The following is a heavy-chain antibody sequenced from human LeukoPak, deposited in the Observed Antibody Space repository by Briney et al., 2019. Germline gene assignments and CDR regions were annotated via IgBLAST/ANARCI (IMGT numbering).Heavy chain of an antibody. CDR3: ATYRQVLLPFES. CDR2: INSDGINT. CDR1: GFTFSNYW. Sequence: PGGSLRLSCAASGFTFSNYWMHWVRQAPGKGLGWVSRINSDGINTIYADSVKGGFTISRDNSKNTLYLQMNSLRAEDTAIYYCATYRQVLLPFESWGQGTLVTVSS. V-gene: IGHV3-74*01. J-gene: IGHJ4*02. D-gene: IGHD2-8*02.